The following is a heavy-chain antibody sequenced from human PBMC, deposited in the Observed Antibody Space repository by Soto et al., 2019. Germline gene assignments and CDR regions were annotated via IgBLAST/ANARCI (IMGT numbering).Heavy chain of an antibody. CDR2: GKGDGSER. J-gene: IGHJ3*02. D-gene: IGHD6-19*01. Sequence: PGGRRRRPCAPGGCSFSRYWMNWVRQAPGKGLVWVSRGKGDGSERSYAGSVKGRCSISRDNSKNTLYLQMNSLRPEDPAVYYCTRAQWLADDVFDIWGHGTRVTVS. CDR1: GCSFSRYW. CDR3: TRAQWLADDVFDI. V-gene: IGHV3-74*01.